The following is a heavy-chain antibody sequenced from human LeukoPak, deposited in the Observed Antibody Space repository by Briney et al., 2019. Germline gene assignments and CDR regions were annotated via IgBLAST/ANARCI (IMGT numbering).Heavy chain of an antibody. J-gene: IGHJ4*02. V-gene: IGHV4-61*02. CDR2: ISSSGST. CDR1: GDSISSGDYY. CDR3: ARLSGYSSPYFDY. D-gene: IGHD6-13*01. Sequence: NSSETLSLTCTVSGDSISSGDYYWSWIRQPAGKGLEWIGRISSSGSTNYNPSLKSRVTISVDTSKNQFSLKLSSVTAADTAVYYCARLSGYSSPYFDYWGQGTLVTVSS.